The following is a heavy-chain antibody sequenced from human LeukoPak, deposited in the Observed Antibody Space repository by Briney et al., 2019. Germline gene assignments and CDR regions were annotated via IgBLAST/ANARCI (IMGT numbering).Heavy chain of an antibody. Sequence: PSETLSLTCTVSGGSISSGGYYWSWIRQPPGKGLEWIGYIYHSGSTYYNPSLKSRVTISVDRSKNQFSLKLSSVTAADTAVYYCARAPGYCTNGVCYEVWFDPWGQETLVTVSS. D-gene: IGHD2-8*01. CDR3: ARAPGYCTNGVCYEVWFDP. CDR2: IYHSGST. CDR1: GGSISSGGYY. J-gene: IGHJ5*02. V-gene: IGHV4-30-2*01.